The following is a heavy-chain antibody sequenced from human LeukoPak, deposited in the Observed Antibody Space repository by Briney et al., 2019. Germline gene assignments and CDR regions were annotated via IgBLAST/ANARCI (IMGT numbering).Heavy chain of an antibody. CDR1: GGSISSSDYY. J-gene: IGHJ1*01. CDR3: ARQTYSSGEAEYFQH. V-gene: IGHV4-39*01. CDR2: IYYSGRT. D-gene: IGHD6-19*01. Sequence: SETLSLTCTVSGGSISSSDYYWGWIRQPPGKGLEWIGSIYYSGRTYYTPSLESRVTISVDTSKNQFSLKLTSMTAADTAAYYCARQTYSSGEAEYFQHWGQGALVTVSS.